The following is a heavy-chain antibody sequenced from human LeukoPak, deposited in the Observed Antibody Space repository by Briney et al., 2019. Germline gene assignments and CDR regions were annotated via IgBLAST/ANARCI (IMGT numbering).Heavy chain of an antibody. J-gene: IGHJ4*02. CDR1: GFTFSNYW. CDR2: IDSDGSTT. V-gene: IGHV3-74*01. CDR3: ARDPYSGAYYGDH. Sequence: GGSLRLSCAASGFTFSNYWMHWVRQAPGKGLVWVSRIDSDGSTTSYADSVKGRFTISRDNAKNTLYLQVNSLRADDTAVYYCARDPYSGAYYGDHGGQGTLVTVSS. D-gene: IGHD3-3*01.